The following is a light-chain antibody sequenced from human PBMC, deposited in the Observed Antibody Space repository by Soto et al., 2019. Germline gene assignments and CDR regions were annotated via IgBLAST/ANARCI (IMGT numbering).Light chain of an antibody. Sequence: EIVLTQSPGNLSLSPGERATLSCRASQSVSSSYLAWYQQKPGQAPRRLIYGASSRATGIPDRFSGSGSGTDFPLTISRLEPEDFAVYYCQQYGSSPPWTFGQGTKVEIK. CDR1: QSVSSSY. CDR3: QQYGSSPPWT. J-gene: IGKJ1*01. V-gene: IGKV3-20*01. CDR2: GAS.